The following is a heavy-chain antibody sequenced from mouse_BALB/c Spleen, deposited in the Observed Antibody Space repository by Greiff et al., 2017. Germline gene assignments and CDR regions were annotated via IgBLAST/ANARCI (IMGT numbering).Heavy chain of an antibody. J-gene: IGHJ4*01. Sequence: VQLQQSGAELVKPGASVKLSCTASGFNIKDTYMHWVKQRPEQGLEWIGRIDPANGNTKYDPKFQGKATITADTSSNTAYLQLSSLTSEDTAVYYCASPHLLIRSYGSMDYWGQGTSVTVSS. CDR1: GFNIKDTY. D-gene: IGHD1-1*01. V-gene: IGHV14-3*02. CDR3: ASPHLLIRSYGSMDY. CDR2: IDPANGNT.